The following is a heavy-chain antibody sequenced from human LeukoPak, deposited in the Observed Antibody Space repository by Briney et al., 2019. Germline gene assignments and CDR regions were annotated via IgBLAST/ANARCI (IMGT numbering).Heavy chain of an antibody. Sequence: GGSLRLSCAASGFTFSNYAMSWVRQAPGKGLEWVSGINWNGGSTGYADSVKGRFTISRDNAKNSLYLQMNSLRAEDTALYYCARVISLRFLEWLLYPFDYWGQGTLVTVSS. D-gene: IGHD3-3*01. CDR1: GFTFSNYA. J-gene: IGHJ4*02. CDR2: INWNGGST. CDR3: ARVISLRFLEWLLYPFDY. V-gene: IGHV3-20*04.